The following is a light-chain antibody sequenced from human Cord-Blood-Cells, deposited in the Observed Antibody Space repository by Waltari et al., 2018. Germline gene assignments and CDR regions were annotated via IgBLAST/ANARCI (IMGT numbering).Light chain of an antibody. CDR3: SSYTSSSTYVV. CDR2: DVS. Sequence: QSALTQPASVSGSPGQSITISCTGTSSDVVGYNHVSWYQQHPGKAPKLMIYDVSKRPSGVSNRFSGSKSGNTASLTISGLQAEDEADYYCSSYTSSSTYVVFGGGTKLTVL. CDR1: SSDVVGYNH. J-gene: IGLJ2*01. V-gene: IGLV2-14*01.